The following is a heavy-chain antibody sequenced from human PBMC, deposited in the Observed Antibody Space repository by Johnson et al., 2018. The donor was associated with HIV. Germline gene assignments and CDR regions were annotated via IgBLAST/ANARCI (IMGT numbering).Heavy chain of an antibody. J-gene: IGHJ3*02. V-gene: IGHV3-53*04. D-gene: IGHD2-15*01. CDR3: ARYLTEKTPNAFDI. CDR1: GFTVSSNY. CDR2: IYSGGST. Sequence: VQLVESGGGVVRPGGSLRLSCAASGFTVSSNYMSWVRQAPGKGLEWVSVIYSGGSTYYADSVKGRFTISRDNSKNTLYLQMNSLRAEDTAVYYCARYLTEKTPNAFDIWGQGTMVTVSS.